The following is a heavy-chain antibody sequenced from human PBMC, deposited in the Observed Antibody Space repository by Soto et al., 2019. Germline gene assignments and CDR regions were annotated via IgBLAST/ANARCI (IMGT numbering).Heavy chain of an antibody. CDR3: ARQGFGPLHGLVDV. D-gene: IGHD3-10*01. V-gene: IGHV4-59*08. J-gene: IGHJ6*02. Sequence: QVQLQESGPGLVKPSETLSLSCTVSGGSISSYYWSWFRQSPGKRMEWIGYVHHSWGSSYNPFLQSRVAISLDTCKSQFSLKVTSVTATDTAVYYCARQGFGPLHGLVDVWGQGTTVTVSS. CDR2: VHHSWGS. CDR1: GGSISSYY.